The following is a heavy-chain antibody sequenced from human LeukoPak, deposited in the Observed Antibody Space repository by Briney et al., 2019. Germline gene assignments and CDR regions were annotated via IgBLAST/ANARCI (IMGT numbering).Heavy chain of an antibody. J-gene: IGHJ4*02. CDR1: GYTFTGYY. V-gene: IGHV1-24*01. CDR2: FDPEDGET. Sequence: ASVKVSCKASGYTFTGYYMHWVRQAPGKGLEWMGGFDPEDGETIYAQKFQGRVTMTEDTSTDTAYMELSSLRSEDTAVYYCATGDGGNSAYWGQGTLVTVSS. CDR3: ATGDGGNSAY. D-gene: IGHD4-23*01.